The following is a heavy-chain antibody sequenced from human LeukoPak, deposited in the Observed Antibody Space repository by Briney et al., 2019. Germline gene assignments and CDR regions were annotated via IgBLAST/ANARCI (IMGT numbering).Heavy chain of an antibody. Sequence: PSETLSLTCTVSGGSISSYYWSWIRQPPGKGLEWIGYIYNSGSTNYNPSLKSRVTISVDTSKNQFSLKLSSVTAADTAVYYCARHGAGVATKICYFDYWGQRTLVTVSS. J-gene: IGHJ4*02. D-gene: IGHD3-3*01. V-gene: IGHV4-59*08. CDR1: GGSISSYY. CDR2: IYNSGST. CDR3: ARHGAGVATKICYFDY.